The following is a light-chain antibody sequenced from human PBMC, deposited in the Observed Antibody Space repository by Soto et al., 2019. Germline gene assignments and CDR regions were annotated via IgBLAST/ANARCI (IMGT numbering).Light chain of an antibody. CDR1: ESLSSSSS. Sequence: DIVLTQSPGTLSLSPGERATLACRASESLSSSSSLSWYQQEPGQAPRRLSYGSFSRATGIPDRFSGSGSGTDFTLPISRLGPEDFAVYYCQQYGSSPRELTFGGGTKVEIK. J-gene: IGKJ4*01. V-gene: IGKV3-20*01. CDR3: QQYGSSPRELT. CDR2: GSF.